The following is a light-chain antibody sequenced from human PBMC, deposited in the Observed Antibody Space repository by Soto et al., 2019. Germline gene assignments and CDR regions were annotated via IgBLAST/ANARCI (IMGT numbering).Light chain of an antibody. CDR3: QQYGSSPPYP. CDR2: GAS. J-gene: IGKJ2*01. Sequence: EIVLTQSPGTLSLSPGERATLSCRASQSVSSSYLAWYQQKPGQAPRLLIYGASSRATGIPDRFSGSGSGTDFTLTISRLEPEDYCQQYGSSPPYPFGQGTKLEIK. V-gene: IGKV3-20*01. CDR1: QSVSSSY.